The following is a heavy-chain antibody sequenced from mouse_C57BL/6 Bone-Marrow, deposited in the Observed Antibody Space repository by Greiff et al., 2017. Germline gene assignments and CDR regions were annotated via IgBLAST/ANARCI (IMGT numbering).Heavy chain of an antibody. Sequence: QVQLQQSGAELVRPGASVTLSCKASGYTFTDYEMHWVKQTPVHGLEWIGAIDPETGGTAYNQKFKGKDILTADKSSSTAYMELRSLTSEDSAVXYCTRFIYYCGGAFADWGQGTLGTVSA. CDR1: GYTFTDYE. CDR2: IDPETGGT. D-gene: IGHD1-1*01. V-gene: IGHV1-15*01. J-gene: IGHJ3*01. CDR3: TRFIYYCGGAFAD.